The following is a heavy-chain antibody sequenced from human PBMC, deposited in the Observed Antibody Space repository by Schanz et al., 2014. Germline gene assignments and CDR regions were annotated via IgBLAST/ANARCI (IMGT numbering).Heavy chain of an antibody. CDR3: ARDTTWRLDL. J-gene: IGHJ2*01. CDR2: IYYSGST. Sequence: QVQLQESGPGLVKPSQTLSLTCTVSGGSVSSGGDYWSWIRQHPGKGLEWIESIYYSGSTYYNPSSKTRVPPTVDASKSQSSLTLTALAAADTAVYYCARDTTWRLDLWGRGTLVTVSS. D-gene: IGHD1-1*01. V-gene: IGHV4-31*03. CDR1: GGSVSSGGDY.